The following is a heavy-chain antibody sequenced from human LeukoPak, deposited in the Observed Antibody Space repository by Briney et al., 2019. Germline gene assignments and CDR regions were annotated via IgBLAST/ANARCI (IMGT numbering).Heavy chain of an antibody. CDR2: ISGSGGST. Sequence: PGGSLRLSCAASGFTFSSYAMSWVRQAPGKGLEWVSAISGSGGSTYYADSVKGRFTISRDDSKNTLYLQMNSLKTEDTAVYYCTTAPYYYNSGVDYWGQGTLVTVSS. CDR3: TTAPYYYNSGVDY. CDR1: GFTFSSYA. D-gene: IGHD3-10*01. V-gene: IGHV3-23*01. J-gene: IGHJ4*02.